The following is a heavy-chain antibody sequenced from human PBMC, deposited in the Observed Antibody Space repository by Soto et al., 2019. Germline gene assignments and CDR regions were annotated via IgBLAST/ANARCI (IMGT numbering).Heavy chain of an antibody. J-gene: IGHJ6*02. Sequence: QVQLVQSGAEVKKPGASVKVSCKASGYTFTSYGISWVRQAPGQGLEWMGWISDYNGNTNYAQKMQGGGTMITNTTTSSTNKELMSLRTDDTTVYYCAGGGAQGENYYHYGMDVWGQGTTVTVSS. V-gene: IGHV1-18*01. CDR1: GYTFTSYG. CDR2: ISDYNGNT. CDR3: AGGGAQGENYYHYGMDV. D-gene: IGHD2-21*01.